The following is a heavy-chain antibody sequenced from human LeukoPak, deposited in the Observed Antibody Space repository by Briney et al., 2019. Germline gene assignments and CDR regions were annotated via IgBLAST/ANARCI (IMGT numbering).Heavy chain of an antibody. V-gene: IGHV4-4*07. CDR1: GGSMDSYY. D-gene: IGHD6-6*01. J-gene: IGHJ5*02. CDR2: IYTTGTT. CDR3: ARVMAARREDLNWFDP. Sequence: SETLSLTCTVSGGSMDSYYWSWIRQPAGNGLERIGHIYTTGTTRFKSALESRVSMSVDTSKSQFSLRLSSVTAADTAVYYCARVMAARREDLNWFDPWGQGTLVTVSS.